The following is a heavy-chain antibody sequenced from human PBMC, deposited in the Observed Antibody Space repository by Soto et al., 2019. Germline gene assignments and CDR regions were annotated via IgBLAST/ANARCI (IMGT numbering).Heavy chain of an antibody. V-gene: IGHV1-8*01. Sequence: QVQLVQSGAEVKKPGASVKVACKASGYAFSGYDINWVRQATGQGLECMGWMNPNSGNTAYAPKFQGRVTMTRDTSISTAYMELSSLRSDDTAVYYCARGNEYKATCDYWGQGTPVTVST. CDR1: GYAFSGYD. CDR2: MNPNSGNT. CDR3: ARGNEYKATCDY. J-gene: IGHJ4*02. D-gene: IGHD5-12*01.